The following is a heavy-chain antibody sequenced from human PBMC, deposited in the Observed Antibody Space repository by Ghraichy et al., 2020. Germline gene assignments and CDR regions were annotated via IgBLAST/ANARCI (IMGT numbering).Heavy chain of an antibody. Sequence: GGSLRLSCVASGFTFSDHFMSWIRQVPGKGLEWVSRISSSGTDQYYVDSMRGRFTISRDNAKNSLYLQMDSLRVEVTAVYYCARDPDTTNKVDYWGRGTLVTVSS. CDR1: GFTFSDHF. CDR2: ISSSGTDQ. J-gene: IGHJ4*02. CDR3: ARDPDTTNKVDY. D-gene: IGHD5-18*01. V-gene: IGHV3-11*01.